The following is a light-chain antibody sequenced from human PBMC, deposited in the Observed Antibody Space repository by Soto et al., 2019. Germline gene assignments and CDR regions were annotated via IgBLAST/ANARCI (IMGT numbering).Light chain of an antibody. CDR1: QSVSSMY. CDR3: QQYGSSTWT. Sequence: IALTQSPGHLSLSPGERATLSCRASQSVSSMYLAWYQQKPGQAPRLLMYGASSRATGIPDRFSGSGSGTDFTLTISRLENEDVAVYYCQQYGSSTWTFGQGTKVDIK. CDR2: GAS. V-gene: IGKV3-20*01. J-gene: IGKJ1*01.